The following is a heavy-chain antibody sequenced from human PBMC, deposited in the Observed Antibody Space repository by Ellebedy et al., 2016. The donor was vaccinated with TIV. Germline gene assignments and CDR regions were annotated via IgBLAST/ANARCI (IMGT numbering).Heavy chain of an antibody. Sequence: AASVKVSCKASGYTFSTYYMHWVRQAPGQGLEWMGWMNPNSGNTGYAQKFQGRVTMTRNTSISTAYMELSSLRSDDTAVYYCARDPSPIIVVVTATYGMDVWGQGTTVTVSS. CDR1: GYTFSTYY. V-gene: IGHV1-8*02. J-gene: IGHJ6*02. CDR2: MNPNSGNT. D-gene: IGHD2-21*02. CDR3: ARDPSPIIVVVTATYGMDV.